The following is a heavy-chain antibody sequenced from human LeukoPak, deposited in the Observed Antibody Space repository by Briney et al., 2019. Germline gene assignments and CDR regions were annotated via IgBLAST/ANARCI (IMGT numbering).Heavy chain of an antibody. CDR2: ISGSGGGST. CDR3: AKYKLRAPDY. D-gene: IGHD1-7*01. Sequence: AGGSLRLSCAASGFTFSSYAMSWVRQAPGKGLEWVSAISGSGGGSTYYADSVKGRFTISRDNSKNTLYLQMNSLRAEDTAVYYCAKYKLRAPDYWGQGTLVTVSS. V-gene: IGHV3-23*01. J-gene: IGHJ4*02. CDR1: GFTFSSYA.